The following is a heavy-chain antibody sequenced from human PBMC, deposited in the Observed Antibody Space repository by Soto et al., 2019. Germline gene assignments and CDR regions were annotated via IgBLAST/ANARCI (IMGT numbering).Heavy chain of an antibody. CDR2: IFPIFVTA. J-gene: IGHJ3*01. Sequence: QVQLVQSGAEVKKPGSSVKVSCKTSGGTFSSFAISWVRQAPGQGLEWMGGIFPIFVTASYAEKFQGRVKITADESTNTAYMEMSSLRSEETAVYYCARGSPAITGEAAFDFWGQGTMVTVSS. CDR1: GGTFSSFA. V-gene: IGHV1-69*01. D-gene: IGHD7-27*01. CDR3: ARGSPAITGEAAFDF.